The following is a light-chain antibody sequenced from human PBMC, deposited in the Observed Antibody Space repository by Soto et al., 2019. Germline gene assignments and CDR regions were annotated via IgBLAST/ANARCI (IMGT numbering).Light chain of an antibody. Sequence: EIVMTQSPATLSVSPGERAILSCRASKSVGNNLAWYQQKRGQAPRLLIYGASTRATGIPARFSGSGSRTEFTLSISSLQSEDFAIYYCQQYNNWPPLTFGGGTKVEIK. CDR3: QQYNNWPPLT. J-gene: IGKJ4*01. V-gene: IGKV3-15*01. CDR1: KSVGNN. CDR2: GAS.